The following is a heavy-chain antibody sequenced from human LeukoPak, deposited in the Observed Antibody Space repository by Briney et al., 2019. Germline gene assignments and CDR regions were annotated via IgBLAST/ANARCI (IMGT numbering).Heavy chain of an antibody. CDR3: AKDEGPPYTVTPASYFDY. D-gene: IGHD4-17*01. CDR2: IRYDGSNK. Sequence: AGGSLRLSCAASGFTFSSYGMHWVRQAPGKGLEWVAFIRYDGSNKYYADSVKGRFTISRDNSKNTLYLQMNSLRAEDTAVYYCAKDEGPPYTVTPASYFDYWGQGTLVTVSS. CDR1: GFTFSSYG. J-gene: IGHJ4*02. V-gene: IGHV3-30*02.